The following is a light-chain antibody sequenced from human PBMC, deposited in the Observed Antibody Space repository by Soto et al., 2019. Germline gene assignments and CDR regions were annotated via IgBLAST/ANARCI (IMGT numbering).Light chain of an antibody. V-gene: IGKV3-11*01. CDR2: DAS. Sequence: EIVLTQSPATLSLSPGEIATLSCRASQSVSSYLAWYQQKPGQAPRILIYDASNRATGIPARFSGSGSGTDFTLTISSLEPEDFAVYYCQQRSNWPTLGPGTKVDIK. J-gene: IGKJ3*01. CDR1: QSVSSY. CDR3: QQRSNWPT.